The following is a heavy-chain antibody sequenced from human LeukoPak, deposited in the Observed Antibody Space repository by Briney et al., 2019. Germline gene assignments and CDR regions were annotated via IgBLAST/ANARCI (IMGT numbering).Heavy chain of an antibody. J-gene: IGHJ3*02. CDR1: GFTFSSYS. V-gene: IGHV3-21*01. CDR3: ARDRGVTKAPRAFDI. Sequence: GGSLRLSCAASGFTFSSYSMNWVRQAPGKGLEWVSSISSSSSYIYYADSVKGRFTISRDNAKNSLYLQMNSLRAEDTAVYYCARDRGVTKAPRAFDIWGQGTMVTVSS. D-gene: IGHD3-3*01. CDR2: ISSSSSYI.